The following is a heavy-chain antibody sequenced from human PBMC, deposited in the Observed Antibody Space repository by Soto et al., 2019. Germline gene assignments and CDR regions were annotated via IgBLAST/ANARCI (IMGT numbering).Heavy chain of an antibody. V-gene: IGHV3-23*01. Sequence: EVQLLESGGGLLQPGGSLRLSCSSSGFNFSSHGMSWVRQAPGKGLEWVSHIGGNGVSIYYADSVRGRFTISRDNSKNPLYLQMNSLRAEDTAVYYCAKGYDYVSFDMWGQGTMVTVS. CDR3: AKGYDYVSFDM. D-gene: IGHD3-16*01. CDR2: IGGNGVSI. CDR1: GFNFSSHG. J-gene: IGHJ3*02.